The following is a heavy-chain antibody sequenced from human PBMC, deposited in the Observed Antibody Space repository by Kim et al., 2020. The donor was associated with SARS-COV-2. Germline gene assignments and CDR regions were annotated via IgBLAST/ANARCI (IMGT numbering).Heavy chain of an antibody. J-gene: IGHJ2*01. Sequence: SVKVSCKASGGTFSSYAISWVRQAPGQGLEWMGGIIPIFGTANYAQKFQGRVTITADESTSTAYMELSSLRSEDTAVYYCARDPGYGGNPWWYFDLWGRGTLVTVSS. CDR1: GGTFSSYA. CDR3: ARDPGYGGNPWWYFDL. V-gene: IGHV1-69*13. CDR2: IIPIFGTA. D-gene: IGHD4-17*01.